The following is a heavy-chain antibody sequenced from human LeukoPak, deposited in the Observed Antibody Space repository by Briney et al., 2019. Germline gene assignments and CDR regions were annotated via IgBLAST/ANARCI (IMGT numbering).Heavy chain of an antibody. V-gene: IGHV3-48*01. J-gene: IGHJ6*03. CDR1: GFTFSSYS. CDR2: ISSSSSTI. D-gene: IGHD6-6*01. CDR3: ARVRQLVLGLEGGPYMDV. Sequence: GGSLRLSCAASGFTFSSYSMNWVRQAPGKGLEWVSYISSSSSTIYYADSVKGRFTISRDNAKNSLYLQMNSLRAEDTAVYYCARVRQLVLGLEGGPYMDVWGKGTTVTVSS.